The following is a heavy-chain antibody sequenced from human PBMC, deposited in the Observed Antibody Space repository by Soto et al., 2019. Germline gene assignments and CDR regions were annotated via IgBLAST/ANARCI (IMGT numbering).Heavy chain of an antibody. D-gene: IGHD3-3*01. V-gene: IGHV1-3*01. CDR2: INAGNGNT. J-gene: IGHJ6*02. Sequence: KAPGQRLEWMGWINAGNGNTKYSQKFQGRVTITRDTSASTAYMELSSLRSEDTAVYYCARESAYYDFWSGYLSPDYYYYYGMDVWGQGTTVTVSS. CDR3: ARESAYYDFWSGYLSPDYYYYYGMDV.